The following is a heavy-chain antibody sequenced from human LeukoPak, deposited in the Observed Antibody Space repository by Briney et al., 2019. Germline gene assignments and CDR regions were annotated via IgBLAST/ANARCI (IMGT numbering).Heavy chain of an antibody. V-gene: IGHV1-2*02. Sequence: GASVKVSCKASGYTFTGYYMHWVRRAPGQGLEWMGWINPNSGGTNYAQKFQGRVTMTRDTSISTAYMELSRLRSDDTAVYYCARDPHSGSYYAYFDYWGQGTLVTVSS. J-gene: IGHJ4*02. CDR2: INPNSGGT. CDR1: GYTFTGYY. CDR3: ARDPHSGSYYAYFDY. D-gene: IGHD1-26*01.